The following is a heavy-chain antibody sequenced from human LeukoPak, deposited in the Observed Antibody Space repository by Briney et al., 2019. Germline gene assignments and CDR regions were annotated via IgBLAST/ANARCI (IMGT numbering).Heavy chain of an antibody. Sequence: ASAKVSCKASGYTFTGYYMHWVRQAPGQGLEWMGRINPNSGGTNYAQKFQGRVTMTRDTSISTAYMELSRLRSDDTAVYYCARDFNYDILTGNWFDPWGQGTLVTVSS. V-gene: IGHV1-2*06. J-gene: IGHJ5*02. CDR2: INPNSGGT. D-gene: IGHD3-9*01. CDR3: ARDFNYDILTGNWFDP. CDR1: GYTFTGYY.